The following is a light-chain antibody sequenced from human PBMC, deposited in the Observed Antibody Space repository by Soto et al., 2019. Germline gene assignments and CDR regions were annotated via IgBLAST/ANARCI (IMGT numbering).Light chain of an antibody. Sequence: DIQMTQSPSSLSASVGDRVTITCRASQSIYSSLNWYHQKPGKAPKLLFYAASNLQSGVLSRFSGRRSSTDFTLSISSLQPEDFATYYGQHCYSAPYTCGQGTKVEI. V-gene: IGKV1-39*01. J-gene: IGKJ2*01. CDR2: AAS. CDR3: QHCYSAPYT. CDR1: QSIYSS.